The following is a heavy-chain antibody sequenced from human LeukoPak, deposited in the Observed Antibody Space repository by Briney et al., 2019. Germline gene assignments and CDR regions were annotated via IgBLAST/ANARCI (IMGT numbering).Heavy chain of an antibody. CDR1: GFTFDDYA. V-gene: IGHV3-9*01. J-gene: IGHJ4*02. CDR2: ISWNSGSI. CDR3: AKGNGDYPNYFDY. Sequence: GGSLRLSCAASGFTFDDYAMHWVRQAPGKGLGWVSGISWNSGSIGYADSVKGRFTISRDNAKNSLYLQMNSLRAEDTALYYCAKGNGDYPNYFDYWGQGTLVTVSS. D-gene: IGHD4-17*01.